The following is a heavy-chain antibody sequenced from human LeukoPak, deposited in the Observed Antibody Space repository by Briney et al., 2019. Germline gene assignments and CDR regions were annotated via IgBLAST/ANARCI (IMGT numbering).Heavy chain of an antibody. CDR2: INHSGST. Sequence: SETLSLTCTVSDXSITSNVYHWGSIRQPPGKGLEYMGSINHSGSTHCHPSLKSRVTLSVDTSKNQFSLKVNSVTAADTAVYYCARLVGIAADGTGGDYWGQGTLVTVSS. V-gene: IGHV4-39*01. CDR1: DXSITSNVYH. J-gene: IGHJ4*02. D-gene: IGHD6-13*01. CDR3: ARLVGIAADGTGGDY.